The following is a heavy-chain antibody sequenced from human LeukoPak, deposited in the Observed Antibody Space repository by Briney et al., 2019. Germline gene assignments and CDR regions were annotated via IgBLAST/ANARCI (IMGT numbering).Heavy chain of an antibody. Sequence: SETLTLTCTVSDASIRSDYWNWIRQSPGKGLEWIGHVYYSGSTSLNPSLKSRVNLFIDTTKKKFPLNLTSVTSADTGVYFCARGVGYGTTYYFDSWGQGTLVIVSS. V-gene: IGHV4-59*01. CDR1: DASIRSDY. D-gene: IGHD5-18*01. J-gene: IGHJ4*02. CDR2: VYYSGST. CDR3: ARGVGYGTTYYFDS.